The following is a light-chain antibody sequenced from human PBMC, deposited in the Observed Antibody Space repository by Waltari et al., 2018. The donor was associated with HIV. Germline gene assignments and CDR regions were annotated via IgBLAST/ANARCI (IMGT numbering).Light chain of an antibody. CDR1: SSAVGGYNH. J-gene: IGLJ2*01. CDR2: DVS. Sequence: QSALPQPRPVSGSPGQSVTISCTGTSSAVGGYNHVSWSQQHPGKAPKLMIYDVSKRPSGVPDRFSGSKSGNTASLAISGLQAEDEADYYCCSYAGSYTFNVVFGGGTKLTVL. CDR3: CSYAGSYTFNVV. V-gene: IGLV2-11*01.